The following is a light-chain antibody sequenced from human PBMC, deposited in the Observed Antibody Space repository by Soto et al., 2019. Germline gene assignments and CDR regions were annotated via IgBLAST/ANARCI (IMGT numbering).Light chain of an antibody. Sequence: EIVLTQSPGTLSLSPVERATLFCRASQSLSSSYLAWHQQKPGQAPRLVIYGAFSRATGIPDRFSGSGSGTDFTLTISRLEPEDFAVYYCQQYGSLITFGQGTRLEIK. V-gene: IGKV3-20*01. CDR2: GAF. CDR1: QSLSSSY. CDR3: QQYGSLIT. J-gene: IGKJ5*01.